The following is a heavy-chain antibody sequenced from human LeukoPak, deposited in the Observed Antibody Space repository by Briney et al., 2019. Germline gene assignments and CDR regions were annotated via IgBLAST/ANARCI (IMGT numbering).Heavy chain of an antibody. J-gene: IGHJ4*02. V-gene: IGHV3-11*04. CDR1: GFTFSDYF. D-gene: IGHD6-13*01. CDR2: ISSSGSTI. CDR3: ARVEYSSSWQIVYYFDY. Sequence: GGSLRLSCAASGFTFSDYFMSWIRQAQGKGLEWVSYISSSGSTIYYADSVKGRFIISRDNAKNSLYLQMNSLTAEDTAVYYCARVEYSSSWQIVYYFDYWGQGTLVTVSS.